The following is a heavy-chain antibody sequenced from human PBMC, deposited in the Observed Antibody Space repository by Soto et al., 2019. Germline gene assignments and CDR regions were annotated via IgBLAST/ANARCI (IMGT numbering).Heavy chain of an antibody. V-gene: IGHV3-30-3*01. CDR1: GFTFTAFA. CDR3: ARDRYFDSYSLDC. D-gene: IGHD3-9*01. Sequence: VQLVESGGGVVQPGRSLSLSCAASGFTFTAFAMHWVRQAPGKGLEWVAIISYDGGDTHYADSVKGRLTISRDNSKNTVYLQMNSLRPEDTAVYYCARDRYFDSYSLDCWGQGTLVTVSS. J-gene: IGHJ4*02. CDR2: ISYDGGDT.